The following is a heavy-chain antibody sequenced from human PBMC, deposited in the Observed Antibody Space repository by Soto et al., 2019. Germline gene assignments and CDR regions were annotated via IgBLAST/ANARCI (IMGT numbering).Heavy chain of an antibody. D-gene: IGHD2-21*02. J-gene: IGHJ4*02. CDR3: ARSIVVVTALDY. CDR2: INAGNGNT. Sequence: QGQLVQSGAEEKKPGASLTVSCKASGYTFTSYAMHWVRQAPGQRLEWMGWINAGNGNTKYSQKFQGRVTITRNTSASTAYMELRGLRSEDTAVYYCARSIVVVTALDYWGQGTLVTVSS. CDR1: GYTFTSYA. V-gene: IGHV1-3*05.